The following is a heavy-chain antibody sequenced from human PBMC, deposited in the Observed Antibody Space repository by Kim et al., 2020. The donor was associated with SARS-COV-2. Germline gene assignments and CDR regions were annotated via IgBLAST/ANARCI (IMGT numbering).Heavy chain of an antibody. Sequence: GGSLRLSCAASGFTFSSSSMNWVRRAPGKGLEWVSSISSSSSSIYYADSVKDRFTISRDNAKNSLYLQMNSLGAEDTAVYYCARKGLLRDFDYWGQGTLV. CDR3: ARKGLLRDFDY. J-gene: IGHJ4*02. V-gene: IGHV3-21*01. CDR2: ISSSSSSI. D-gene: IGHD2-15*01. CDR1: GFTFSSSS.